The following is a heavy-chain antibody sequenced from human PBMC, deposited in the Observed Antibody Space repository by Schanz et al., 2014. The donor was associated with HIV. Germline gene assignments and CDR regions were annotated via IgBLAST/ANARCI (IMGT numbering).Heavy chain of an antibody. D-gene: IGHD3-22*01. CDR2: IMPKFGTE. J-gene: IGHJ4*02. CDR1: GGTLSNYA. Sequence: QVPLVQSGAEVTKTGSPVKVSCKAFGGTLSNYAISWVRQAPGQGLEWLGLIMPKFGTENYAQKYQGRVTLTADATTAYMDLSSLKFEDTAVYYCVRVANYDGDDYYQRSHFDLWGQGTLVTVSS. V-gene: IGHV1-69*01. CDR3: VRVANYDGDDYYQRSHFDL.